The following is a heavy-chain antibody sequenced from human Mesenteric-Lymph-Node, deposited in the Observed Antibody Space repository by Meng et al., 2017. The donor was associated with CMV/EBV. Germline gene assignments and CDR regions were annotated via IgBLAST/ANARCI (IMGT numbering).Heavy chain of an antibody. CDR1: TFTSYG. CDR3: ARGRYYGSGRNSNWYFDL. V-gene: IGHV1-18*01. J-gene: IGHJ2*01. Sequence: TFTSYGISWVRQAPGQGLEWMGWISAYNGNTNYAQKLQGRVTMTTDTSTSTAYMELRSLRSDDTAVYYCARGRYYGSGRNSNWYFDLWGRGTLVTVSS. CDR2: ISAYNGNT. D-gene: IGHD3-10*01.